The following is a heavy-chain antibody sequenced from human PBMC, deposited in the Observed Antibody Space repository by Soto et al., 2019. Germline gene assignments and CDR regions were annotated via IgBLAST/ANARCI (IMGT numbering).Heavy chain of an antibody. V-gene: IGHV3-23*01. CDR2: ISGSGGST. CDR3: ASKGGSRPLGY. Sequence: EVQLLESGGGLVQPGGSLRLSCAASGFTFSSYAMSWVRQAPGKGLEWVSAISGSGGSTYYADSVKGRFTISRDNSKNTLYLQMNSLRAEXXXXXXCASKGGSRPLGYWGQGTLVTVSS. J-gene: IGHJ4*02. CDR1: GFTFSSYA. D-gene: IGHD3-16*01.